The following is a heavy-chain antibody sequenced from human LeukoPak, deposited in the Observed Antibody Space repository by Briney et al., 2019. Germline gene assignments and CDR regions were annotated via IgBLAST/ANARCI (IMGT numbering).Heavy chain of an antibody. CDR1: GYTFTSYY. Sequence: GASVKVSCKASGYTFTSYYMHWVRQAPGQGLEWMGIINPSGGSTSYAQKFQGRVTMTRDMSTSTVYMELSSLRSEDTAVYYCARDAQWELWAFDIWGQGTMVTVSS. V-gene: IGHV1-46*01. D-gene: IGHD1-26*01. CDR3: ARDAQWELWAFDI. CDR2: INPSGGST. J-gene: IGHJ3*02.